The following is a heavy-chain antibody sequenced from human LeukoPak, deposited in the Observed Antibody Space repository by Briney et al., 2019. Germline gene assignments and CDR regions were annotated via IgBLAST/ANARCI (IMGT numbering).Heavy chain of an antibody. CDR3: AKDEGLTGTTQLDP. CDR1: GFTFSSYA. J-gene: IGHJ5*02. V-gene: IGHV3-23*01. D-gene: IGHD1-7*01. Sequence: PGGSLRLSCVASGFTFSSYAMSWVRQAPGKGLEWVSGISGSGGSTYYADSVKGRFTISRDNSKNTLYLQMHSLRAEDTAVYYCAKDEGLTGTTQLDPWGQGTLVTVSS. CDR2: ISGSGGST.